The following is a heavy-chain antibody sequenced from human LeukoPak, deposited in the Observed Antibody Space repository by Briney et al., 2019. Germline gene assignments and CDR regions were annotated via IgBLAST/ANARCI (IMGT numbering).Heavy chain of an antibody. V-gene: IGHV1-18*01. J-gene: IGHJ3*02. CDR1: GYTFTSYG. CDR2: ISAYNGNT. CDR3: ASGFIQSSGWYRGAFDI. D-gene: IGHD6-19*01. Sequence: GASVKVSCKASGYTFTSYGISWVRQAPGQGLEWMGWISAYNGNTNYAQKLQGRVTMTTDTSTSTAYMELRSLRSDDTAVYYCASGFIQSSGWYRGAFDIWGQGTMVTVSS.